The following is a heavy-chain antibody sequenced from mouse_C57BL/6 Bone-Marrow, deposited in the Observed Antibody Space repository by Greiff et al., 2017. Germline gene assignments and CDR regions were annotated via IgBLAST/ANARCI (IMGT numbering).Heavy chain of an antibody. CDR3: ARADYDGTFDV. CDR1: GYTFTSYG. D-gene: IGHD1-1*01. CDR2: IDPRSGNT. V-gene: IGHV1-81*01. J-gene: IGHJ1*03. Sequence: QVQLQQSGAELARPGASVKLSCKASGYTFTSYGISWVKQRTGQGLEWIGEIDPRSGNTYYNEKFKGKATLTADKSSSTAYMELRSLTSEDSAVYFCARADYDGTFDVWGTGTTVTVSS.